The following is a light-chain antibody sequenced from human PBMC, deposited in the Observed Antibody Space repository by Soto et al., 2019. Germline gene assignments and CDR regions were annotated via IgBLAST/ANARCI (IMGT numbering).Light chain of an antibody. CDR1: TSNIGAGFD. CDR3: QSYDSSLSGSV. CDR2: GNN. V-gene: IGLV1-40*01. Sequence: QAVVTQPPSVSGAPGQRVTIPCTGTTSNIGAGFDVHWYQQVPGTAPKILIFGNNNRPSGVPDRFSGSKSGSSASLAITGLQAEDEADYYCQSYDSSLSGSVFGGGTKLTVL. J-gene: IGLJ3*02.